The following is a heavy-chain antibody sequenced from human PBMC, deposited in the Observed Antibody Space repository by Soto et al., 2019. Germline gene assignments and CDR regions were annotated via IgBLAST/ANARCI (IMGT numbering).Heavy chain of an antibody. CDR2: IYYSGST. CDR3: ATATYYYDSSGYPFDY. V-gene: IGHV4-31*03. CDR1: GGSISSGGYY. Sequence: QVQLQESGPGLVKPSQTLSLTCTVSGGSISSGGYYWSWIRQHPGKGMEWLGYIYYSGSTYYNPSLKSRVTISVDTSKNPFSLKLSSGTAADTAVYYCATATYYYDSSGYPFDYWGQGTLVTVSS. D-gene: IGHD3-22*01. J-gene: IGHJ4*02.